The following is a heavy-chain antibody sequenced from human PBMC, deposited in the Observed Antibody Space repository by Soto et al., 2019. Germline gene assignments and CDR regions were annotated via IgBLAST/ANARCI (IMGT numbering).Heavy chain of an antibody. CDR1: GGSISSSNW. CDR2: IYHSGST. CDR3: ARVGIVVANTRGGIVN. D-gene: IGHD3-22*01. Sequence: QVQLQESGPGLVKPSGTLSLTCAVSGGSISSSNWWSWVRQPPGKGLAWIGEIYHSGSTNYNPSLKSRVTISLDKSKNQFSLKLSSVTAADTAVYYCARVGIVVANTRGGIVNWGQGTLVTVSS. J-gene: IGHJ4*02. V-gene: IGHV4-4*02.